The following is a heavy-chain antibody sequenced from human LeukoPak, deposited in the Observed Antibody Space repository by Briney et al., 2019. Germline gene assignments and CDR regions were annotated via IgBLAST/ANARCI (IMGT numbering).Heavy chain of an antibody. D-gene: IGHD6-19*01. CDR3: ARLAVGGWAFRY. V-gene: IGHV3-66*01. CDR1: GFTVSTNY. Sequence: PGGSLRLSCVASGFTVSTNYMSWVRQAPGKVLEWVSFIYSGGNTFYAGSVKGRFTISRDNSENTLYLQMNSLRAEDTAVYYCARLAVGGWAFRYWGQGTLVTVSS. CDR2: IYSGGNT. J-gene: IGHJ4*02.